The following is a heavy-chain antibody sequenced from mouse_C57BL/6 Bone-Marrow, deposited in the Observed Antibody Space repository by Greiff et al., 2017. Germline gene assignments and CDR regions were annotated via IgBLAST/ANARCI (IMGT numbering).Heavy chain of an antibody. Sequence: VQLVESGPGLVQPSQSLSITCTVSGFSLTSYGVHWVRQSPGKGLEWLGVIWSGGSTDYNAAFISRLSISKYNSKSQVFFKMNSLQADDTAIYYCARKGLLRRWYFDVWGTGTTVTVSS. V-gene: IGHV2-2*01. J-gene: IGHJ1*03. D-gene: IGHD1-2*01. CDR1: GFSLTSYG. CDR3: ARKGLLRRWYFDV. CDR2: IWSGGST.